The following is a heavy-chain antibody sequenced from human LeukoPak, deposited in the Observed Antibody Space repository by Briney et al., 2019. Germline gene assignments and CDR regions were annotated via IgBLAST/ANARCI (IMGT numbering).Heavy chain of an antibody. J-gene: IGHJ5*02. CDR3: AXXXXXXXXXXXXXXXXWXXP. Sequence: XISXVRQAPGQGXGXMGWISAYNGNTNYAQKLQGRVTMTTDTSTSTAYMELRSLRTDDTAVYYCAXXXXXXXXXXXXXXXXWXXPWGQGTLVTVSS. CDR1: X. V-gene: IGHV1-18*01. CDR2: ISAYNGNT.